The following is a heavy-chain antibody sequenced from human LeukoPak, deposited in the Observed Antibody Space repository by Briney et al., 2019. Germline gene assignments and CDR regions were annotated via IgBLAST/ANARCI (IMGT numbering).Heavy chain of an antibody. V-gene: IGHV3-48*03. CDR1: GFTFSSYE. CDR3: ARDSVVAGLLPYHYYGMDV. CDR2: ISSSGSTI. D-gene: IGHD2-15*01. J-gene: IGHJ6*02. Sequence: PGGSLRLSCAASGFTFSSYEMNWVRQAPGKGLEWVSYISSSGSTIYYADSVKGRFTISRDNAKNSLYLQMNSLRAEDTAVYYCARDSVVAGLLPYHYYGMDVWGQGTTVTVSS.